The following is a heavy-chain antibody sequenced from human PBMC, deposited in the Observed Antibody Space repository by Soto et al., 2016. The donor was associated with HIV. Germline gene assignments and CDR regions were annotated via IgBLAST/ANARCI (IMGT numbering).Heavy chain of an antibody. Sequence: QVQVKQSGAEVKKPGTSVKVSCRVSGYTLTELPMHWVRQAPGRGLEWMGNFNPEDGEKIYAQRFQGRVTMTEDISADTSYMELSSLRSDDTAVYYCATGLTVWGQGTMVTVSS. J-gene: IGHJ3*01. V-gene: IGHV1-24*01. CDR1: GYTLTELP. CDR3: ATGLTV. D-gene: IGHD3-22*01. CDR2: FNPEDGEK.